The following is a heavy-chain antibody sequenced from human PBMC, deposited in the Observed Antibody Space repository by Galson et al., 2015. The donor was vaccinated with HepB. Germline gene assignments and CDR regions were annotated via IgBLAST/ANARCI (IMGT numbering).Heavy chain of an antibody. V-gene: IGHV3-74*01. J-gene: IGHJ3*02. D-gene: IGHD2-21*02. CDR1: GLTFSSNW. CDR3: ARDFTADAFDI. Sequence: SLRLSCAASGLTFSSNWMHWVRQAPGKGLVWVSRITSDGSTTSYADSVKGRFTISRDNAKNTLYLQMNSLRAEDTAVYYCARDFTADAFDIWGQGTMVTVSS. CDR2: ITSDGSTT.